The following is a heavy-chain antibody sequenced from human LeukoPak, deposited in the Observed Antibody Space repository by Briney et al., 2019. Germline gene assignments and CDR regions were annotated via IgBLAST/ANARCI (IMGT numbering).Heavy chain of an antibody. J-gene: IGHJ4*02. Sequence: GGSLRLSCAASGFTFSSYAMHWVRQAPGKGLEYVPAISSNGGSTYYANSVKGRFTISRDNSKNTLYLQMGSLRAEDMAVYYCARDHYGSGSYYTVGYWGQGTLVTVSS. CDR1: GFTFSSYA. CDR3: ARDHYGSGSYYTVGY. D-gene: IGHD3-10*01. V-gene: IGHV3-64*01. CDR2: ISSNGGST.